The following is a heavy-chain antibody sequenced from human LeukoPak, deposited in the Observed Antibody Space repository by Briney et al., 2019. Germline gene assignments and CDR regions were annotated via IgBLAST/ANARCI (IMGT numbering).Heavy chain of an antibody. Sequence: GGSLRLSCAASGFTFSSYAMGWVRQAPGKGLEWVSAISGSGANTYYADSVKGRFTISRDNSKNTLSLQMNTLRTDDTAVYYCAKGRALEVEAAFNYWGQGTVVTVSS. CDR1: GFTFSSYA. CDR3: AKGRALEVEAAFNY. CDR2: ISGSGANT. J-gene: IGHJ4*02. V-gene: IGHV3-23*01. D-gene: IGHD2-15*01.